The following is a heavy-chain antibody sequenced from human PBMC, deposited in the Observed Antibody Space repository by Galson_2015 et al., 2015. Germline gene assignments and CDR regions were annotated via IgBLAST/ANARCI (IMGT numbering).Heavy chain of an antibody. Sequence: GAAVKKPGETLTVSCKGSGYTFTPYYMHWVRRAPAQGLERLGIINPSGGNTSYVQTLQGRVTMTTDTSTTRVTLDLISLRSGYTAVCCFARGWGGVCYGGSRAYFDSWGQGTLVTVSS. CDR1: GYTFTPYY. V-gene: IGHV1-46*01. CDR2: INPSGGNT. D-gene: IGHD4-23*01. J-gene: IGHJ4*02. CDR3: ARGWGGVCYGGSRAYFDS.